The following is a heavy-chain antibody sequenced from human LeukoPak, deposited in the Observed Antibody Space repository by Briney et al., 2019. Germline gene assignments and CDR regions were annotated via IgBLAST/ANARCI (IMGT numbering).Heavy chain of an antibody. J-gene: IGHJ4*02. CDR2: ISSSSSYI. Sequence: GGSLRLSCAASVFTFSSYSMNWVRHAPGKGLEWVSSISSSSSYIYYADSVKGRFTISRDNAKNTLYLQMDSLRAEDAAVYYCARLFVYGSGAEAFDYWGQGALVTVSS. D-gene: IGHD3-10*01. CDR1: VFTFSSYS. V-gene: IGHV3-21*01. CDR3: ARLFVYGSGAEAFDY.